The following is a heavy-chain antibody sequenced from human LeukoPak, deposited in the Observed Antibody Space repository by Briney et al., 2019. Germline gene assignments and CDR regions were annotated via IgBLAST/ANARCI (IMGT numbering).Heavy chain of an antibody. J-gene: IGHJ4*02. CDR2: MKSKPDGETT. V-gene: IGHV3-15*01. Sequence: PGGSLRLSCAASGINFDKAWMTWVRQTPGKGLEWLGLMKSKPDGETTIYAAPVKDRFIISRDDSTSTLYLQMNSLKTEDTGVYYCVTDLTSYWGQGTLVTVSS. D-gene: IGHD3-9*01. CDR1: GINFDKAW. CDR3: VTDLTSY.